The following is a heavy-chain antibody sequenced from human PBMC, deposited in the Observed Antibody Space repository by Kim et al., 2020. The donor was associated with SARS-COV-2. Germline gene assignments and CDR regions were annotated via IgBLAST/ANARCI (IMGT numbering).Heavy chain of an antibody. CDR3: AKDPGVPAAPWLDHYYYCMDV. CDR2: ISFDGSNK. V-gene: IGHV3-30*18. CDR1: GFSFNSYG. Sequence: GGSLRLSCAASGFSFNSYGMHWVRQRPGKGLEWVAVISFDGSNKHYADTVKGRFTISRDNSKNTLNLQMNSLGVEDTAVYYCAKDPGVPAAPWLDHYYYCMDVWGQGTTVTVSS. J-gene: IGHJ6*02. D-gene: IGHD2-2*01.